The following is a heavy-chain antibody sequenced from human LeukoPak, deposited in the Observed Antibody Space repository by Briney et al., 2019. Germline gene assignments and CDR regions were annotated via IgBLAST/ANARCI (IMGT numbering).Heavy chain of an antibody. D-gene: IGHD6-13*01. CDR1: GFTFSSYA. Sequence: GRSLRLSCAASGFTFSSYAMHWVRQAPGKGLEWVAVISYDGSNKYYADSVKGRFTISRDNSKNTLYLQMNSLRAEDTAVYYCAKDQGAAAGTLDAFDIWGQGTMVTVSS. CDR3: AKDQGAAAGTLDAFDI. V-gene: IGHV3-30-3*01. CDR2: ISYDGSNK. J-gene: IGHJ3*02.